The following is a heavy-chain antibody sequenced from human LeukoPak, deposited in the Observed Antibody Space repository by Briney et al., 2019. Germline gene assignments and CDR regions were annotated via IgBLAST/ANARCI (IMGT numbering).Heavy chain of an antibody. CDR1: GYSITSTYW. J-gene: IGHJ4*02. D-gene: IGHD3-22*01. CDR3: TRVGGDDSTGHYSVDY. Sequence: SETLSLTCAVSGYSITSTYWWGWIRQTPGRGLEWIGSLHHSGSTSYSPSLKSRVTISVDTSKNQFSLRLSSVTAADTAVYYCTRVGGDDSTGHYSVDYWGQGTLVTVSS. V-gene: IGHV4-38-2*01. CDR2: LHHSGST.